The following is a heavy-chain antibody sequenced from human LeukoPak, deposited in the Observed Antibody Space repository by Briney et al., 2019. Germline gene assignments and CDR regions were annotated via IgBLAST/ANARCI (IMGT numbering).Heavy chain of an antibody. D-gene: IGHD5-12*01. V-gene: IGHV3-49*03. J-gene: IGHJ4*02. Sequence: PGGSLRLSCTTSGFTFGDYAMSWFRQAPGKGLEWVGFIRSKAYGGTTEYAASVKGRFTISRDDSKSIAYLQMNSLRAEDTAVYYCAKERAVWWLREFDYWAREPWSPSPQ. CDR3: AKERAVWWLREFDY. CDR2: IRSKAYGGTT. CDR1: GFTFGDYA.